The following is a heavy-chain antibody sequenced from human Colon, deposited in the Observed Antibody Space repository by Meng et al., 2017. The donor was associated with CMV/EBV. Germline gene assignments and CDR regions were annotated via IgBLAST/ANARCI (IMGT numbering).Heavy chain of an antibody. J-gene: IGHJ1*01. CDR3: ASHSSYVWGSHH. CDR2: MDPTTGRT. D-gene: IGHD3-16*01. V-gene: IGHV1-2*02. CDR1: GYSFTGYY. Sequence: VQWVRVGAEGGMSGASVKVSCKAFGYSFTGYYIHWVRQAPGQGLEWMGWMDPTTGRTDYAQKFQGTVTMTRDTSISTAYLELSRLTSDDTAVYYCASHSSYVWGSHHWGQGTLVTVSS.